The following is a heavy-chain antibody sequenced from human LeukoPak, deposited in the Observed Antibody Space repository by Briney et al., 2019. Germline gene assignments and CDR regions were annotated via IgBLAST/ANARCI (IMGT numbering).Heavy chain of an antibody. CDR1: GGSISSYY. CDR3: VRLGVNYDMDV. V-gene: IGHV4-4*07. J-gene: IGHJ6*02. Sequence: SETLSLTCTVSGGSISSYYWSWIRQPAGKGLEWIGRIYTSGSTNYNPSLKSRITMSVDTSRNQISLKLSSVTAADTAIYYCVRLGVNYDMDVWGQGTTVTVFS. D-gene: IGHD3-22*01. CDR2: IYTSGST.